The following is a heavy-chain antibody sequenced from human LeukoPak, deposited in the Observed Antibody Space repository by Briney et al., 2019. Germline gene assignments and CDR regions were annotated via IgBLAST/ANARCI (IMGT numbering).Heavy chain of an antibody. J-gene: IGHJ4*02. D-gene: IGHD2-2*01. Sequence: GGSLRLSCAASGFTFNNYAMNWVRQAPGKGLKWVSMISGSGGSTYYADSVKGRFTISRDNSKNTVYLQMNSLRGEDTARYYCAKDMGDIVLVPAGSSFDYWGQGIMVTVSS. CDR3: AKDMGDIVLVPAGSSFDY. V-gene: IGHV3-23*01. CDR2: ISGSGGST. CDR1: GFTFNNYA.